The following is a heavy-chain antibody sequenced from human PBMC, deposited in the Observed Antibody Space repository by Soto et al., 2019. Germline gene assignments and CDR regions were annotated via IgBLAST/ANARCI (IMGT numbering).Heavy chain of an antibody. CDR3: ARDRSYGDYYYYGMDF. CDR1: GYTFTGYY. D-gene: IGHD4-17*01. CDR2: INPNSGGT. Sequence: ASVKVSCKASGYTFTGYYMHWVRQAPGQGLEWMGWINPNSGGTNYAQKFQGWVTMTRDTSISTAYMELSRLRSDDTAVYYCARDRSYGDYYYYGMDFWGQVTTVTVSS. J-gene: IGHJ6*02. V-gene: IGHV1-2*04.